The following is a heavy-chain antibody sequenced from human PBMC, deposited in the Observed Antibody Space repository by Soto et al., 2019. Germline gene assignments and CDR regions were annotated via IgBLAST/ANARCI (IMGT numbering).Heavy chain of an antibody. J-gene: IGHJ5*02. Sequence: SETLSLTCTVSGGSISSSSYYWGWIRQPPGKGLEWIGSIYYSGSTYYNPSLKSRVTISVDTSKNQFSLKLSSVTAADTAVYYCARLSQRGYSGYENYNWFDPWGQGTLVTVSS. V-gene: IGHV4-39*01. D-gene: IGHD5-12*01. CDR2: IYYSGST. CDR3: ARLSQRGYSGYENYNWFDP. CDR1: GGSISSSSYY.